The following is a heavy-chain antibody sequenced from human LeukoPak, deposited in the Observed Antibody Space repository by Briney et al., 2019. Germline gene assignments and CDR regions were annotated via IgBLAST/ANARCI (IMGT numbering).Heavy chain of an antibody. V-gene: IGHV3-30-3*01. CDR3: ARDLGDWSSGWLYYFDY. CDR1: GFTFSSYA. D-gene: IGHD6-19*01. CDR2: ISYDGSNK. Sequence: GGSLRLSCAASGFTFSSYAMHWVRQAPGKGPEWVAVISYDGSNKYYADSVKGRFTISRDNSKNTLYLQMNSLRAEDTAVYYCARDLGDWSSGWLYYFDYWGQGTLVTVSS. J-gene: IGHJ4*02.